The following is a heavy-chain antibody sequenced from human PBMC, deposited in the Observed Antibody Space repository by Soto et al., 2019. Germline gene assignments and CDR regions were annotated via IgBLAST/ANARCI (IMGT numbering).Heavy chain of an antibody. CDR1: GFTFSSYS. D-gene: IGHD1-26*01. CDR3: ARDHPGKYGMDV. Sequence: EVQLVESGGGLVKPGGSLRLSCAASGFTFSSYSMNWVRQAPGKGLEWVSSISSSSSYIYYADSVKGRFTISRDNAKNSLYLQMNSLRAEDTAVYYCARDHPGKYGMDVWGQGTTVTVSS. CDR2: ISSSSSYI. V-gene: IGHV3-21*01. J-gene: IGHJ6*02.